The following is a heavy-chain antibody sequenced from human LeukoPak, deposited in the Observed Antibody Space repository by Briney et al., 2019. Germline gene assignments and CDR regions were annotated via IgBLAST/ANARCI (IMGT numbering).Heavy chain of an antibody. CDR2: IYYSGST. V-gene: IGHV4-39*07. CDR1: GGSISSGSYY. CDR3: ARGGGSSGVDYFDY. J-gene: IGHJ4*02. Sequence: SETLSLTCTVSGGSISSGSYYWSWIRQPPGKGLEWIGSIYYSGSTYYNPSLKSRVTISVDTSKNQFSLKLSSVTAADTAVYYCARGGGSSGVDYFDYWGQGTLVTVSS. D-gene: IGHD1-26*01.